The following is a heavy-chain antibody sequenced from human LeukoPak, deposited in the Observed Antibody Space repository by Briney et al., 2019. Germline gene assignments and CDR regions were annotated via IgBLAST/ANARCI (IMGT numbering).Heavy chain of an antibody. CDR3: ARDHNWLATFDY. Sequence: SETLSLTCAVYGGSFSGYYWSWIRQPPGKGLEWIGEINHSGSTNYNPSLKSRVTISVDTSKNQFSLKLSSVTAADTAVYYCARDHNWLATFDYWGQGTLVTVSS. CDR1: GGSFSGYY. CDR2: INHSGST. J-gene: IGHJ4*02. V-gene: IGHV4-34*01. D-gene: IGHD1-20*01.